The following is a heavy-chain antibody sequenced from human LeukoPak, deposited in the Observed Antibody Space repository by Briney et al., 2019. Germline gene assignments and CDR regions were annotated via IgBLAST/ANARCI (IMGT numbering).Heavy chain of an antibody. D-gene: IGHD3-22*01. V-gene: IGHV3-23*01. CDR1: GITLSNYG. CDR2: ISGSAGGT. CDR3: AKRGVVIRVILVGFHKEAYYFDS. J-gene: IGHJ4*02. Sequence: GGSLRLSCAVSGITLSNYGMSWVRQAPGKGLEWVAGISGSAGGTNYADSVKGRFTISRDNSKNTLYLQMNRLRAEDTAVYFCAKRGVVIRVILVGFHKEAYYFDSWGQGALVTVSS.